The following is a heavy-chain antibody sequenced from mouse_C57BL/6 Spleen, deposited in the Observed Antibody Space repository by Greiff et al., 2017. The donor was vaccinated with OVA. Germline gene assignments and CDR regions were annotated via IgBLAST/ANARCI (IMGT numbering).Heavy chain of an antibody. CDR1: GYTFTSYR. V-gene: IGHV1-59*01. D-gene: IGHD4-1*01. CDR3: ARFVTGTAFDY. Sequence: QVQLQQPGAELVRPGTSVKLSCKASGYTFTSYRMHWVKQRPGQGLEWIGVIDPSDSYTNYNQKFKGKATLTVDTSSSTAYMQLSSLTSEDSAVYYCARFVTGTAFDYWGQGTTLTVSS. J-gene: IGHJ2*01. CDR2: IDPSDSYT.